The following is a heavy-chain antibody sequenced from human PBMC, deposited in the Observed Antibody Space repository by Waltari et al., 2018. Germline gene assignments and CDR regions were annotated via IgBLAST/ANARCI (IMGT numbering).Heavy chain of an antibody. CDR1: GGSFSGYY. CDR3: ARLGGGITGTSYYFDY. J-gene: IGHJ4*02. V-gene: IGHV4-34*01. Sequence: QVQLQQWGAGLLKPSETLSLTCAVYGGSFSGYYWSWIRQPPGKGLEWIGEINHSGSTNVTPSLKSRVTISVDTSKNQFSLKLSSVTAADTAVYYCARLGGGITGTSYYFDYWGQGTLVTVSS. CDR2: INHSGST. D-gene: IGHD1-20*01.